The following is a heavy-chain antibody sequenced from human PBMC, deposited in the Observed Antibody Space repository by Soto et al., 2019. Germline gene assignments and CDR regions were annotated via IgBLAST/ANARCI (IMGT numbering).Heavy chain of an antibody. V-gene: IGHV1-2*02. CDR3: ARQTGYVTDWYYFDT. D-gene: IGHD3-9*01. CDR2: LSPTTGGT. J-gene: IGHJ4*02. CDR1: GNPLTSFY. Sequence: XSVKVSCKTSGNPLTSFYIHWVRQAPGQGLEWVGRLSPTTGGTNYAQHFQGRVTVTWDMSTFTAYMELSSLIYEDTAVYYCARQTGYVTDWYYFDTWGQGTQVTVPS.